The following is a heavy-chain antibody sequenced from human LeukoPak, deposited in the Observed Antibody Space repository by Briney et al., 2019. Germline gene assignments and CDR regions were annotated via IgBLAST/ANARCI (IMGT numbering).Heavy chain of an antibody. D-gene: IGHD5/OR15-5a*01. Sequence: PGGSLRLSCAASGFTFSSFDMHWVRQAPGKGLEWVASISHGGTNQYYADSVKGRFTISRDNSRNTLYLQMNSLRPEDTAVYYCAKECLRLCSTTACCLECWGQGTLLTVSS. CDR1: GFTFSSFD. CDR3: AKECLRLCSTTACCLEC. CDR2: ISHGGTNQ. V-gene: IGHV3-30*18. J-gene: IGHJ4*02.